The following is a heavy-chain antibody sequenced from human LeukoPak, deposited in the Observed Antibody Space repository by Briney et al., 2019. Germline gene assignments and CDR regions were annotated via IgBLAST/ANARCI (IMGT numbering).Heavy chain of an antibody. CDR2: INPNSGGT. CDR3: ARDARNSGSYYMGY. J-gene: IGHJ4*02. Sequence: ASVKVSCKASGGTFSSYAISWVRQAPGQGLEWMGWINPNSGGTNYAQKFQGRVTMTRDTSISTAYMELSRLRSDDTAVYYCARDARNSGSYYMGYWGQGTLVTVSS. D-gene: IGHD1-26*01. V-gene: IGHV1-2*02. CDR1: GGTFSSYA.